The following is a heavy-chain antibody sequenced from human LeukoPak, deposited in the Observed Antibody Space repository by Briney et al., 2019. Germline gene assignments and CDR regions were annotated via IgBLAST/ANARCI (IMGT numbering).Heavy chain of an antibody. Sequence: QTLSLTCTVSGGSISSGSYYWSWIRQPAGKGLEWIGRIYTSGSTNYNPSLKSRVTISVDTSKNQFSLKLSSVTAADTAVYYCARGYCSGGSCYSFDYWGQGTLVTVSS. CDR1: GGSISSGSYY. CDR3: ARGYCSGGSCYSFDY. J-gene: IGHJ4*02. D-gene: IGHD2-15*01. CDR2: IYTSGST. V-gene: IGHV4-61*02.